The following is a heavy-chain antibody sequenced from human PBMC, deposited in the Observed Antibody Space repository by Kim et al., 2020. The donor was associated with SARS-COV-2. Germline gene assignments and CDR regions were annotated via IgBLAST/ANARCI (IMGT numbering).Heavy chain of an antibody. CDR1: GGSISSYY. CDR3: ARVEGGTNYYYGMDV. V-gene: IGHV4-59*13. D-gene: IGHD1-1*01. Sequence: SETLSLTCTVSGGSISSYYWSWIRQPPGKGLEWIGYIYYSGSTNYNPSLKSRVTISVDTSKNQFSLKLSSVTAADTAVYYCARVEGGTNYYYGMDVWGQGTTVTVSS. CDR2: IYYSGST. J-gene: IGHJ6*02.